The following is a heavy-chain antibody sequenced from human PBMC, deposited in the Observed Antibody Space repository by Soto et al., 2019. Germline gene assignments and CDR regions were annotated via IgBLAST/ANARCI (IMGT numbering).Heavy chain of an antibody. V-gene: IGHV3-30*18. CDR3: AKAIENYSTGYYKPFCYFGVDV. CDR1: GFTFGSYG. J-gene: IGHJ6*02. D-gene: IGHD3-22*01. CDR2: ISYDGSKK. Sequence: QVHLVESGGGVVQPGRTLRLSCAASGFTFGSYGMHWVRQAPGKGLEWVAGISYDGSKKYYGESVKGRFTISSDNSKNTLYLQMNSLRVEDTAVYYCAKAIENYSTGYYKPFCYFGVDVWGQGTTVTVSS.